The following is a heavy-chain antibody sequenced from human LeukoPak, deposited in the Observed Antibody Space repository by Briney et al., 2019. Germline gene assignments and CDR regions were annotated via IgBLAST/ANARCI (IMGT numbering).Heavy chain of an antibody. CDR2: ISGNGGYT. J-gene: IGHJ4*02. V-gene: IGHV3-23*01. CDR3: AKGPERSDRGYSDY. CDR1: GFTFNNAW. Sequence: GGSLRVSCAASGFTFNNAWMSWVRQAPGKGLEWVSGISGNGGYTYYADSVKGRFTISRDNSKKMLYLQMNSLRAEDTAVYYCAKGPERSDRGYSDYWGQGTLVTVSS. D-gene: IGHD1-14*01.